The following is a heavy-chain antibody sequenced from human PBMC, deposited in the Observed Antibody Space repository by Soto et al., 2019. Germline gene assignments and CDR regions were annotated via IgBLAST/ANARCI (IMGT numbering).Heavy chain of an antibody. CDR1: GFSLSTSGVA. D-gene: IGHD3-10*01. CDR2: IYWDDDN. J-gene: IGHJ4*02. Sequence: QITLKESGPALVKPTQTLTLTCTFSGFSLSTSGVAVGWIRQSPGKALEWLSVIYWDDDNRSSPSLRNRLTITKDNSKNQVVLTMTNLDPVDTGTYYWAHRDRASGGLFDHWGQGILVTVSS. CDR3: AHRDRASGGLFDH. V-gene: IGHV2-5*02.